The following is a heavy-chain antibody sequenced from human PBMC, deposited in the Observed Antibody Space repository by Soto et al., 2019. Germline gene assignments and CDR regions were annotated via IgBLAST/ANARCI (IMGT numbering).Heavy chain of an antibody. CDR2: IKSKTAGGTT. CDR1: GFTFINAW. J-gene: IGHJ5*02. D-gene: IGHD3-16*02. CDR3: TRDGTITFGGVLVPNWFDP. V-gene: IGHV3-15*01. Sequence: EVQLVESGGGSVKPGGSLRLSCAASGFTFINAWMSWVRQAPGKGLEWVGRIKSKTAGGTTDYAAPVKGRFTISRDDSKNTLYLQMNSLKTEDTAVYYCTRDGTITFGGVLVPNWFDPWGQGTLVTVSS.